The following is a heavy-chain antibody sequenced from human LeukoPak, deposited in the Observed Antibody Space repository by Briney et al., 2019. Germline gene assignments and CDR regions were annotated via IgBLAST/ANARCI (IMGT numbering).Heavy chain of an antibody. J-gene: IGHJ6*02. D-gene: IGHD3-16*01. CDR3: ATYTHWVAGDV. CDR2: MNQDGSEK. CDR1: RFNVIGSW. V-gene: IGHV3-7*01. Sequence: VALRFSCEDSRFNVIGSWKSLDRRGPGKGLERVANMNQDGSEKDYADSVKGRFTISRDNARNSLYLQMGSLRAEDTAVYYCATYTHWVAGDVWGQGTTVTVSS.